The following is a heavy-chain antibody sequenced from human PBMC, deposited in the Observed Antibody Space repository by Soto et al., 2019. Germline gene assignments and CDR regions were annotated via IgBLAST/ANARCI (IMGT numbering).Heavy chain of an antibody. J-gene: IGHJ4*02. D-gene: IGHD5-12*01. V-gene: IGHV1-18*01. CDR2: ISAYNGNT. CDR3: ARDLSDIVATIYSY. Sequence: QVQLVQSGAEVKKPGASVKVSCQASGYTCTSYGISWVRQAPGQGLEGMGWISAYNGNTNYAQKLQGRVTMTTDTSTSTAYMELRSLRSDDTAVYYCARDLSDIVATIYSYWGQGTLVTVSS. CDR1: GYTCTSYG.